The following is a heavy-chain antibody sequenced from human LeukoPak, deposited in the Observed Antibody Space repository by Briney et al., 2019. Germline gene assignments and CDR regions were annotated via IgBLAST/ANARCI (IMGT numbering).Heavy chain of an antibody. CDR1: GGSISISSYY. CDR2: INHSGST. Sequence: PSETLSLTCTVCGGSISISSYYWSWIRQPPGKGLEWIGEINHSGSTNYNPSLKSRVTISVDTSKNQFSLKLSSVTAADTAVYYCARGRSGDGYKKENPGPLWYYFDYWGQGTLVTVSS. J-gene: IGHJ4*02. D-gene: IGHD5-24*01. CDR3: ARGRSGDGYKKENPGPLWYYFDY. V-gene: IGHV4-39*07.